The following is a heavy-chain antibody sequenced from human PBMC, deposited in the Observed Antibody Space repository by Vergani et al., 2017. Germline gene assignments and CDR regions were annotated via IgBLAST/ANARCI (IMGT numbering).Heavy chain of an antibody. CDR2: IGGSGVHT. J-gene: IGHJ4*02. D-gene: IGHD3-10*01. CDR3: ANEGSANRIRGWLDH. V-gene: IGHV3-23*01. CDR1: GFTFSSYA. Sequence: EVQLLESGGGLLQPGGSLRLSCAASGFTFSSYAMSWVRQAPGKGLEWVSLIGGSGVHTYYADSVKGRFTISRDNSKNTLYLQMNSLRAEDTAVYYCANEGSANRIRGWLDHWGQGALVTVSS.